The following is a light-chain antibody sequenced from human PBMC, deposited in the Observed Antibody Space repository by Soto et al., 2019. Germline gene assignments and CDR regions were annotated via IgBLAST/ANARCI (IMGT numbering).Light chain of an antibody. CDR3: QYLDRTVT. J-gene: IGKJ1*01. Sequence: EIVLTQSPGTLSLSPGEGATLSCRASQYLSSSYLAWHQHKPGQAPRLLMYATSRRAAGIPERFSGSGSETEFALTISSLEPEDFAIYYCQYLDRTVTFGQGTKVEMK. CDR1: QYLSSSY. CDR2: ATS. V-gene: IGKV3-20*01.